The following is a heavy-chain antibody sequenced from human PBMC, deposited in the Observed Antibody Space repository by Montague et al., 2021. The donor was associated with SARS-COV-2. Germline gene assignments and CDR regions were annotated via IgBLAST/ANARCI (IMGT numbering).Heavy chain of an antibody. J-gene: IGHJ5*02. Sequence: NYTPSLKGRASMSIDMSGNQFSLRLTSVTAADTAGYYCARALPFCRQPLDTWGQGTLVTVSS. CDR3: ARALPFCRQPLDT. D-gene: IGHD2-15*01. V-gene: IGHV4-4*06.